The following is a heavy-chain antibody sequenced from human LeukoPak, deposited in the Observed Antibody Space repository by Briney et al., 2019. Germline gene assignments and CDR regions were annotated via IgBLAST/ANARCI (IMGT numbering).Heavy chain of an antibody. CDR2: IYPGDSGT. J-gene: IGHJ6*02. Sequence: GASLKISCKGSGYSFTSYWIGWVRQMPGKGLGWMGIIYPGDSGTSYSPSFQGQVTISADKSISTAYLQWSSLKASDTAMYYCARHPINYGSAPSYADYYYYGMDVWGQGTPVTVSS. CDR3: ARHPINYGSAPSYADYYYYGMDV. CDR1: GYSFTSYW. D-gene: IGHD3-10*01. V-gene: IGHV5-51*01.